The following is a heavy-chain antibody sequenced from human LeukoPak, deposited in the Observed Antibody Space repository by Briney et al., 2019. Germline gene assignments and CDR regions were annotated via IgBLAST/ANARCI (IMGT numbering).Heavy chain of an antibody. CDR3: ARERAYYGSGTSYGMDV. CDR2: IYSGGST. V-gene: IGHV3-53*01. J-gene: IGHJ6*04. CDR1: GFTVSSNY. Sequence: GGSLRLSCAASGFTVSSNYMSWVRQAPGKGLEWVSVIYSGGSTYYANSVKGRFTISRDNSKNTLYLQMNSLRAEDTAVYYCARERAYYGSGTSYGMDVWGKGTTVTVSS. D-gene: IGHD3-10*01.